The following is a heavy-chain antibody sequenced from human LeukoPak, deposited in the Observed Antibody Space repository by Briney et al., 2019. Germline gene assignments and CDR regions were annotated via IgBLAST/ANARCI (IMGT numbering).Heavy chain of an antibody. CDR2: IYSGGST. J-gene: IGHJ6*03. D-gene: IGHD3-10*01. Sequence: GGSLRLSCAASGFTVSSNYMSWVRQAPGKGLEWVSVIYSGGSTYYADSVKGRFTISRDNSKNTLYLQMNSLRAEDTAVYYCAREGSESYGSGSYYYYYYYMDVWGKGTTVTISS. CDR1: GFTVSSNY. V-gene: IGHV3-53*01. CDR3: AREGSESYGSGSYYYYYYYMDV.